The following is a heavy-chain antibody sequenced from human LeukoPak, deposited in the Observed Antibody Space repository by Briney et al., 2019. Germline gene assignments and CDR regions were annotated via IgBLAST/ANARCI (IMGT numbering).Heavy chain of an antibody. CDR1: GYTFTSYG. CDR2: ISAYNGNT. CDR3: ARDGRYYYDSSGYPY. V-gene: IGHV1-18*01. J-gene: IGHJ4*02. Sequence: ASVKASCKASGYTFTSYGISWVRQAPGQGLEWMGWISAYNGNTNYAQKLQGRVTMTTDTSTSTAYMELRSLRSDDTAVYYCARDGRYYYDSSGYPYWGQGTLVTVSS. D-gene: IGHD3-22*01.